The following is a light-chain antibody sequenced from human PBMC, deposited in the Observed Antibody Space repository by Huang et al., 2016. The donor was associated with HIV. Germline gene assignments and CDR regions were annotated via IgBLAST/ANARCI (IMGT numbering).Light chain of an antibody. V-gene: IGKV3-11*01. CDR1: QSVRSY. CDR2: DVS. J-gene: IGKJ4*01. Sequence: EIVLTQSPSTLALSTGERATLSCRASQSVRSYLALYQQKPGQAPRLLNYDVSNRATGIPTRFRGSGSGTDFTRTISSLEPEDVAVYYCQKRNDWLTFGGGTKVEI. CDR3: QKRNDWLT.